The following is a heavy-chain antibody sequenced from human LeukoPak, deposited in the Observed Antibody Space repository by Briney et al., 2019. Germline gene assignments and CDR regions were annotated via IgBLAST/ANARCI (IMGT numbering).Heavy chain of an antibody. J-gene: IGHJ4*02. CDR3: ASGRREQPFAFDY. D-gene: IGHD1/OR15-1a*01. Sequence: PSETLSLTCTVSGGSVSSGSYYWSWIRQPPGKGLGWIGYIYYSGSTNYNPSLKSRVTISVDTSRNQFSLKLSSVTAADTAVYYCASGRREQPFAFDYWGQGTLVTVSS. CDR1: GGSVSSGSYY. V-gene: IGHV4-61*01. CDR2: IYYSGST.